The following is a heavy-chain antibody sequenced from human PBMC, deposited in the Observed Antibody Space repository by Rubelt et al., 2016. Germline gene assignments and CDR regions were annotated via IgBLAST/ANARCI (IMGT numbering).Heavy chain of an antibody. J-gene: IGHJ6*02. V-gene: IGHV4-30-2*04. Sequence: SGSTNYNPSLKSRVTISVDTSKNQFSLKLSSVTAADTAVYYCARSRLRYFDWFPQDVWGQGTTVTVSS. CDR2: SGST. D-gene: IGHD3-9*01. CDR3: ARSRLRYFDWFPQDV.